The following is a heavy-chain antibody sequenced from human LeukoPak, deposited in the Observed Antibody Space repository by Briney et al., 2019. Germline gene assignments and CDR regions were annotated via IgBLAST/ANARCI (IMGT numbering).Heavy chain of an antibody. Sequence: QPGRSLRLSCAAPGFTFSSYWMHWVRRAPGKGLVWVSRINSDGSSTTYADSVKGRFTISRDNAKNTLYLQMNSLRAEDTAMYYCVRQYSYDSSGYYPWDYWGQGTLVTVSS. CDR1: GFTFSSYW. V-gene: IGHV3-74*01. CDR3: VRQYSYDSSGYYPWDY. CDR2: INSDGSST. D-gene: IGHD3-22*01. J-gene: IGHJ4*02.